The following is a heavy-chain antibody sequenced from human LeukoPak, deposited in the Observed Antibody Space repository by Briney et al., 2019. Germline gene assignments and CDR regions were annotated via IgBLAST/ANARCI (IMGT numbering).Heavy chain of an antibody. CDR2: IYTSGST. J-gene: IGHJ4*02. CDR3: ARDHSSSWYSLPGY. D-gene: IGHD6-13*01. CDR1: GGSISSYY. Sequence: KPSETLSLICTVSGGSISSYYWSWIRQPAGKGLEWIGRIYTSGSTNYNPSLKSRVTMSVDTSKNQFSLKLSSVTAADTAVYYCARDHSSSWYSLPGYWGQGTLVTVSS. V-gene: IGHV4-4*07.